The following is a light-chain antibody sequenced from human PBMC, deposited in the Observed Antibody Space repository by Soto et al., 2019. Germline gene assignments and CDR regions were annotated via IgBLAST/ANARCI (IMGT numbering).Light chain of an antibody. CDR2: GAS. Sequence: EIVMTQSPDTLSVSPWDRAALSCRTSQSVSSDLAWYQQKPGQAPRLLIYGASSRATGIPDRFSGSGSGTDFTLTISRREPEDFAVYYCQQSGSSPITFGQGTRLEIK. V-gene: IGKV3-20*01. J-gene: IGKJ5*01. CDR1: QSVSSD. CDR3: QQSGSSPIT.